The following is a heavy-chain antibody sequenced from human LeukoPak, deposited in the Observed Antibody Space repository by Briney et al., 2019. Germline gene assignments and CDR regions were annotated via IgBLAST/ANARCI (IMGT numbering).Heavy chain of an antibody. Sequence: GGSLRLSCAASGFTVSSNYMSWVRQAPGKGLEWLAVISYEGSKQYYADSVKGRFTISRDSSNNTLYLQMNSLRVEDTAVYYCAKDGPRYSGTYCDYWGQGTLVTVSS. CDR3: AKDGPRYSGTYCDY. V-gene: IGHV3-30*18. D-gene: IGHD1-26*01. J-gene: IGHJ4*02. CDR2: ISYEGSKQ. CDR1: GFTVSSNY.